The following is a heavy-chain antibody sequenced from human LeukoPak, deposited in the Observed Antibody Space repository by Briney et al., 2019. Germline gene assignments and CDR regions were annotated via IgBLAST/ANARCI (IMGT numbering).Heavy chain of an antibody. CDR1: GFTFSSYG. CDR3: VREGTSVTAKDALDI. D-gene: IGHD4-17*01. J-gene: IGHJ3*02. V-gene: IGHV3-30*03. Sequence: GGSLRLSCAASGFTFSSYGMHWVRQAPGKGLEWVAVISYDGSNKYYADSVKGRFTISRDNSKNTLYLQMNSLRAEDTAMYYCVREGTSVTAKDALDIWGQGTMVTVSS. CDR2: ISYDGSNK.